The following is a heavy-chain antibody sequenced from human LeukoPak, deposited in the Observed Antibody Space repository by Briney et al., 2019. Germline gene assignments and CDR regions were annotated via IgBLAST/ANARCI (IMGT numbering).Heavy chain of an antibody. J-gene: IGHJ3*02. D-gene: IGHD3-22*01. CDR3: ARDVGYYDSSGYSRGAFDI. V-gene: IGHV4-59*01. CDR2: IYYSGST. CDR1: GGSISSYY. Sequence: RTSETLSLTCTVSGGSISSYYWSWIRQPPGKGLEWIGYIYYSGSTNYNPSLKSRVTISVDTSKNQFSLKLSSVTAADTAVYYCARDVGYYDSSGYSRGAFDIWGQGTMVTVSS.